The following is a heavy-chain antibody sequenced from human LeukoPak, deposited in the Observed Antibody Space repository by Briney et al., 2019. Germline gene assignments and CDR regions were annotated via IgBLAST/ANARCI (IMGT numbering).Heavy chain of an antibody. J-gene: IGHJ4*02. Sequence: PSETLSLTCAVYGRSFSGYYWSWIRQPPGKGLEWIGEINHSGSTNYNPSLKSRVTISVDTSRNQFSLKLRSVTAADTGVYYCARAIVVVPAATSDYFDYWGQGTLVTVSS. CDR3: ARAIVVVPAATSDYFDY. CDR2: INHSGST. CDR1: GRSFSGYY. D-gene: IGHD2-2*01. V-gene: IGHV4-34*01.